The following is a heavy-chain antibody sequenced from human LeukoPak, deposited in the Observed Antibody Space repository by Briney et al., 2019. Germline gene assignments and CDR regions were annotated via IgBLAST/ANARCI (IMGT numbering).Heavy chain of an antibody. CDR3: AKDDNWLQFES. Sequence: QAGGSLRLSCAASGFTFSSYAMTWVRQAPGKGLQWVSAVSGSGAHTYYADSVKGRFTISRDNSKNTLYLQMNSLRAEDTAVYYCAKDDNWLQFESWGQGTLVTVSS. CDR2: VSGSGAHT. D-gene: IGHD5-24*01. V-gene: IGHV3-23*01. CDR1: GFTFSSYA. J-gene: IGHJ5*01.